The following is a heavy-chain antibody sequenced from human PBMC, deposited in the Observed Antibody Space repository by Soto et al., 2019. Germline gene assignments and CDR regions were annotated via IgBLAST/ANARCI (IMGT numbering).Heavy chain of an antibody. CDR1: GDTFTTNS. Sequence: QVQLVQSGAEVKKPGSSVKVSCKASGDTFTTNSLNWVRQAPGQGLEWMGGIIPVVGTTKYVQKYQDRVTITGDKSTNSAYIELSSLRSDDTAVYYCARGLLYATTDFDYWGQGTPVTVSS. CDR3: ARGLLYATTDFDY. D-gene: IGHD2-8*01. CDR2: IIPVVGTT. J-gene: IGHJ4*02. V-gene: IGHV1-69*06.